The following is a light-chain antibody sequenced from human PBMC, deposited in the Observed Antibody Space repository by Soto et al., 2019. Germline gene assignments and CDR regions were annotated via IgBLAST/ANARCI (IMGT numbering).Light chain of an antibody. CDR1: QSVSSSY. Sequence: ELVLTQSPGTLSLSPGERATISCRASQSVSSSYLAWYQQKPGQAPRLLIYGASSRAAGIPDRFSGSGSVTDFTLTISRLEPEDFAVYFCQQYFSSPLAFGGGTKVDIK. CDR3: QQYFSSPLA. V-gene: IGKV3-20*01. J-gene: IGKJ4*01. CDR2: GAS.